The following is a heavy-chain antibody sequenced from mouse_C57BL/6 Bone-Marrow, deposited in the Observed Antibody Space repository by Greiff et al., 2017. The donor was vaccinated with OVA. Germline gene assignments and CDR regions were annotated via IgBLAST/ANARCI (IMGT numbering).Heavy chain of an antibody. CDR3: ARPVMYYYGSSDVLDV. CDR1: GFTFSSYG. V-gene: IGHV5-6*01. CDR2: ISSGGSYT. Sequence: EVQVVESGGDLVKPGGSLKLSCAASGFTFSSYGMSWVRQTPDKRLEWVATISSGGSYTYYPDSVKGRFTISRDNAKNTLYLQMSSLKSEDTAMYYCARPVMYYYGSSDVLDVWGTGTTVTVSS. D-gene: IGHD1-1*01. J-gene: IGHJ1*03.